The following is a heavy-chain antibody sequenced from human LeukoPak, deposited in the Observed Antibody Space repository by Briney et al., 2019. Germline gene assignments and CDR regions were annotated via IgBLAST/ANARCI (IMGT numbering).Heavy chain of an antibody. D-gene: IGHD3-9*01. Sequence: SETLSLTCTVSGGSISSSSYYWGWIRQPPGKGLEWIGSIYYSGSTYYNPSLKSRVTISVDTSKNQFSLKLSSVTAADTAVYYCAREPRRGYGILTGYYIPHGDYVDYWGQGTLVSVSS. CDR1: GGSISSSSYY. V-gene: IGHV4-39*07. CDR2: IYYSGST. J-gene: IGHJ4*02. CDR3: AREPRRGYGILTGYYIPHGDYVDY.